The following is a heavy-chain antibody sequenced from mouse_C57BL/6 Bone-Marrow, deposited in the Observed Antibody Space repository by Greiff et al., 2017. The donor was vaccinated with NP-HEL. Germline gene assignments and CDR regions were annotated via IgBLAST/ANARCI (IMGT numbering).Heavy chain of an antibody. CDR2: IDPSDSYT. CDR1: GYTFTSYW. J-gene: IGHJ4*01. V-gene: IGHV1-59*01. CDR3: ARSYAMDY. Sequence: QVQLQQPGAELVRPGTSVKLSCKASGYTFTSYWMHWVKQRPGQGLEWIGVIDPSDSYTNYNQKFKGKATFTVDTSSSTAYMQLSSLTSEDSAVYYCARSYAMDYWGQGTSVTVSS.